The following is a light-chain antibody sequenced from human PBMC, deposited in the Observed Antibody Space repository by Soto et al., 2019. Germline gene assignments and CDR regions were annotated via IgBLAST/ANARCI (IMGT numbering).Light chain of an antibody. CDR3: QVWDTSSDQQV. CDR1: KIGSES. J-gene: IGLJ3*02. CDR2: YDT. V-gene: IGLV3-21*01. Sequence: SYELTQPPSVSVAPGKTASISCGGNKIGSESVNWYQQKPGQAPVLVIYYDTDRPSGIPERFSGSNSGNTATLTISRVEAGDEADYYCQVWDTSSDQQVFGGGTKLTVL.